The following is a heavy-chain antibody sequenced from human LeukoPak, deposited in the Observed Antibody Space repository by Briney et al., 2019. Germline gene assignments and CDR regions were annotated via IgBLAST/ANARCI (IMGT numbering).Heavy chain of an antibody. D-gene: IGHD2-15*01. CDR3: ARALPAHIVVVVAATRWFDP. V-gene: IGHV1-2*02. CDR2: ISPNSGGT. CDR1: GYTFTGYY. Sequence: ASVKVSCKASGYTFTGYYMHWVRQAPGQGLEWMGWISPNSGGTNYAQQFQGRVTMTTDTSTSTAYMELRSLRSDDTAVYYCARALPAHIVVVVAATRWFDPWGQGTLVTVSS. J-gene: IGHJ5*02.